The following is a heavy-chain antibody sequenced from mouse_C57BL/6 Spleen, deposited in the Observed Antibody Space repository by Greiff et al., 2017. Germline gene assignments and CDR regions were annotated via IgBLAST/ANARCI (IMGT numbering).Heavy chain of an antibody. CDR2: IYPGSGGT. J-gene: IGHJ1*03. CDR1: GYTFTSYW. D-gene: IGHD1-1*01. CDR3: ARAVGADYCDFEG. V-gene: IGHV1-72*01. Sequence: VQLQQPGAELVKPGASVKLSCKASGYTFTSYWMHWVKQRPGRGLEWIGRIYPGSGGTKYNEKFKSKATLTVDKHSSTAYMQLSSLTSEDSAVYYCARAVGADYCDFEGWGTGTTVTVSS.